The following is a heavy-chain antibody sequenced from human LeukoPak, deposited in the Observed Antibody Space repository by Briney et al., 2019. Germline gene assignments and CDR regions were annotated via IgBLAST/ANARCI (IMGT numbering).Heavy chain of an antibody. CDR3: ARDRRSGNFLGYFDY. CDR2: ISYDGSNK. V-gene: IGHV3-30*03. CDR1: GFAFSSYG. Sequence: GGSLRLSCAASGFAFSSYGIHWVRQAPGKGLEWVALISYDGSNKYYVDSVKGRFTISRDNSKNTLYLQMNSLRPDDTAVYYCARDRRSGNFLGYFDYWGQGTLVTVSS. D-gene: IGHD1-26*01. J-gene: IGHJ4*02.